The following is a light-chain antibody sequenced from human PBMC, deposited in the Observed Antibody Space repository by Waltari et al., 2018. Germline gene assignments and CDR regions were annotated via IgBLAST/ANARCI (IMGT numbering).Light chain of an antibody. CDR1: QYISNY. V-gene: IGKV1-33*01. CDR2: EAS. CDR3: QQFVGYPYT. Sequence: DIQMTQSPSSLSASVGDRVTITCQASQYISNYLNWYQQKPGRAPKLLIYEASNLVTGVPSRFSGTGSGTLFTLTISSLEPDDFATYYCQQFVGYPYTFGQGTKVETK. J-gene: IGKJ2*01.